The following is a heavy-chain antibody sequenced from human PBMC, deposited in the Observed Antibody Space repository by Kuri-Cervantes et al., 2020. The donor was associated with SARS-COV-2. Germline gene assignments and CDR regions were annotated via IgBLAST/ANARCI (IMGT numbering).Heavy chain of an antibody. D-gene: IGHD4-17*01. CDR2: ISYDGSNK. J-gene: IGHJ4*02. V-gene: IGHV3-30*18. CDR1: GFTFSSYG. Sequence: GESLKISCAASGFTFSSYGMHWVRQAPGKGLEWVAVISYDGSNKYYADSVKGRFTISRDNSKNTLYLQMNSLRAEDTAVCYCAKDFFRGGRMTTVTTAGFFDYWGQGTLVTVSS. CDR3: AKDFFRGGRMTTVTTAGFFDY.